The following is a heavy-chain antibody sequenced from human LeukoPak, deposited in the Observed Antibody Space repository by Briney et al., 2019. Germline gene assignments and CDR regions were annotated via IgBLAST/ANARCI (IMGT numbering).Heavy chain of an antibody. CDR3: ARPTSVWTNWFDP. V-gene: IGHV4-39*07. D-gene: IGHD3/OR15-3a*01. CDR2: INQSGDR. Sequence: TSETLSLTCTVSGGSISSGDYYWSWIRQPPGKGLEWIGEINQSGDRKYNPSLKSRVTMSIDTSKSQFSLRLRSVTAADTAVYYCARPTSVWTNWFDPWGQGTLVTVSS. J-gene: IGHJ5*02. CDR1: GGSISSGDYY.